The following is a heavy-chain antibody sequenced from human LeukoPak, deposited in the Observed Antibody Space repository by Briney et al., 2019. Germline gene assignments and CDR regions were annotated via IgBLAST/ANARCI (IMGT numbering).Heavy chain of an antibody. Sequence: GSLRLSCAASGFTVSSNYMSWVRQAPGKGLEWVSAISGSGGSTYYADSVKGRFTISRDNSKNTLYLQMNSLRAEDTAVYYCAKDLLWSGHNWFDPWGQGTLLTVSS. CDR1: GFTVSSNY. V-gene: IGHV3-23*01. CDR3: AKDLLWSGHNWFDP. J-gene: IGHJ5*02. D-gene: IGHD3-3*01. CDR2: ISGSGGST.